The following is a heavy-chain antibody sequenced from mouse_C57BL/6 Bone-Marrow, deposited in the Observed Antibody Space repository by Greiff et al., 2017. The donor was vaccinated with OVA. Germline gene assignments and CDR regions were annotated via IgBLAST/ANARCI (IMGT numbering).Heavy chain of an antibody. V-gene: IGHV1-15*01. Sequence: QVQLKESGAELVRPGASVTLSCKASGYTFTDYEMHWVKQTPVHGLEWIGAIDPETGGTAYNQKFKGKAILTADKSSSTAYMELRSLTSEDSAVYYCTRSYSHYGDFDYWGQGTTLTVSS. CDR2: IDPETGGT. J-gene: IGHJ2*01. D-gene: IGHD2-5*01. CDR3: TRSYSHYGDFDY. CDR1: GYTFTDYE.